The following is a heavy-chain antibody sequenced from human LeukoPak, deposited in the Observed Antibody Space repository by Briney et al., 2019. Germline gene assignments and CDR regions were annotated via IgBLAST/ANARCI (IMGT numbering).Heavy chain of an antibody. D-gene: IGHD4-17*01. CDR2: ISRGGTR. V-gene: IGHV3-66*01. J-gene: IGHJ4*02. CDR1: GFTFSNAW. CDR3: ASLNDYGSFFDY. Sequence: PGGSLRLSCAASGFTFSNAWMSWVRQAPGKGLEWVSVISRGGTRSYADSVKGRFTISRDNSNNTLYLQMNSLRAEDTAVYYCASLNDYGSFFDYWGQGTLVTVSS.